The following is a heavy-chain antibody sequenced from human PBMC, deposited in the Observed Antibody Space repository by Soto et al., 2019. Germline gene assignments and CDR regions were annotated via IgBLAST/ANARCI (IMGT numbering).Heavy chain of an antibody. Sequence: GESLKISCKGSGYSFTSYWIGWVRQMPGKGLEWMGIIYPGDSDTRYSPSFQGQVTISADKSISTAYLQWSSLKASDTAMYYCARVLWYYDILTGRPSDYYYYYYMEVWGKGTTVTVSS. D-gene: IGHD3-9*01. V-gene: IGHV5-51*01. CDR3: ARVLWYYDILTGRPSDYYYYYYMEV. CDR2: IYPGDSDT. CDR1: GYSFTSYW. J-gene: IGHJ6*03.